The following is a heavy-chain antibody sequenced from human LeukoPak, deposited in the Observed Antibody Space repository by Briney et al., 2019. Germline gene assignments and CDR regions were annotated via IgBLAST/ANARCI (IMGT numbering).Heavy chain of an antibody. V-gene: IGHV3-21*01. CDR1: EFTFSSYS. CDR3: ARDARYGMDV. J-gene: IGHJ6*02. Sequence: PGGSLRLSCAASEFTFSSYSMNWVRQAPGKGLEWVSSISISSDYIYYADSVRGRFTISRDNAKNSLYLQMNSLRAEDTAVYYCARDARYGMDVWGQGTTVTVSS. CDR2: ISISSDYI.